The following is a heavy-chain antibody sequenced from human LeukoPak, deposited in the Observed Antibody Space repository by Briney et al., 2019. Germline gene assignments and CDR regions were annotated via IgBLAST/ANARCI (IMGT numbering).Heavy chain of an antibody. CDR3: ARETYYYDTDGMDV. CDR1: GFAFSSYW. V-gene: IGHV3-7*01. CDR2: IKQDGSEK. Sequence: GGSLRLSCAASGFAFSSYWMSWVRQAPGKGLECVANIKQDGSEKYYVDSVKGRFTISRDNAKNSLYLQMNSLRAEDTAVYYCARETYYYDTDGMDVWGQGTTVTVSS. D-gene: IGHD3-22*01. J-gene: IGHJ6*02.